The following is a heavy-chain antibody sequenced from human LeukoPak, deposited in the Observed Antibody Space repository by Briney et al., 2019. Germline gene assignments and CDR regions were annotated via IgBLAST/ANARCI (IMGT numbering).Heavy chain of an antibody. CDR2: ITGSGSGGNT. Sequence: GGSLRLSCTASGFIFTNYVMSWVRQAPGKGLEWVSTITGSGSGGNTYYADSVRGRFTISRDNSENTLYLQMNSLRAEDTAVYYCAKETIEPRDFDYWGQGTLVTVSS. J-gene: IGHJ4*02. D-gene: IGHD1-14*01. V-gene: IGHV3-23*01. CDR3: AKETIEPRDFDY. CDR1: GFIFTNYV.